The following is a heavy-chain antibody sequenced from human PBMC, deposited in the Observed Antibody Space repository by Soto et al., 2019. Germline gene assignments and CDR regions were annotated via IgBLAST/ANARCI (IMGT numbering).Heavy chain of an antibody. CDR1: GDSISTVDYF. Sequence: SETLSLTCSVSGDSISTVDYFWAWIRQPPGQALEYIGYIYKSATTYYNPSFGSRVAISLDTSKSQFSLNVTSVTAADTAVYFCARGRYCLTGRCFPNWFDSWGQGTLVTVSS. V-gene: IGHV4-30-4*01. D-gene: IGHD2-15*01. CDR2: IYKSATT. J-gene: IGHJ5*01. CDR3: ARGRYCLTGRCFPNWFDS.